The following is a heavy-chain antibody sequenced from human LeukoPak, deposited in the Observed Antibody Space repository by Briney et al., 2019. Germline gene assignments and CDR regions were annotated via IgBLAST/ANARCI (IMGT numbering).Heavy chain of an antibody. D-gene: IGHD2-2*01. CDR2: ISAYNGNT. V-gene: IGHV1-18*04. CDR1: GYTFTSYG. J-gene: IGHJ4*02. CDR3: ARVGLGYCSSTSCYEFDC. Sequence: GASVKVSCKASGYTFTSYGISWVRQAPGQGLEWMGWISAYNGNTNYAQKLQGRVTMTTDTSTSTAYMELRSLRSDDTAVYYCARVGLGYCSSTSCYEFDCWGQGTLVTVSS.